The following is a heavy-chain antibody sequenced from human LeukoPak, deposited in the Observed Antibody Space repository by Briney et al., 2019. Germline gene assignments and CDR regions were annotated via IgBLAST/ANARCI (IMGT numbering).Heavy chain of an antibody. J-gene: IGHJ6*03. CDR3: ARAGYSSSWYSLYYYYYMDV. CDR2: IYYSGST. V-gene: IGHV4-59*01. Sequence: PSETLSLTCTVSGGPISSYYWSWIRQPPGKGLEWIGYIYYSGSTNYNPSLKSRVTISVDTSKNQFSLKLSSVTAADTAVYYCARAGYSSSWYSLYYYYYMDVWGKGTTVTVSS. CDR1: GGPISSYY. D-gene: IGHD6-13*01.